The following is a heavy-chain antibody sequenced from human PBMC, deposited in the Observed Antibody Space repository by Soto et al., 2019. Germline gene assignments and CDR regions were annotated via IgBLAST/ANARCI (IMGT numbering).Heavy chain of an antibody. J-gene: IGHJ4*02. Sequence: SQTLSLPCPIPGDSVSSNTAAWNWIRSSPSRGLEWLGRTYYRSNWRHDYAVSVKSRITVNPDTSKNHFSLQLNSVTPDDTAVYYCARGVAGSGFDLWGQGTLVTVSS. CDR3: ARGVAGSGFDL. D-gene: IGHD6-19*01. V-gene: IGHV6-1*01. CDR2: TYYRSNWRH. CDR1: GDSVSSNTAA.